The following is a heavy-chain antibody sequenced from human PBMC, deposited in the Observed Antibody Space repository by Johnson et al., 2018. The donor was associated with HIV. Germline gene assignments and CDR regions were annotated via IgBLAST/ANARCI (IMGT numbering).Heavy chain of an antibody. CDR3: AKRGSGWPSDAFDI. CDR2: ISSSGLTI. V-gene: IGHV3-11*01. D-gene: IGHD6-19*01. J-gene: IGHJ3*02. CDR1: GFTFSDCY. Sequence: QVQLVESGGGLVKPGGSLRLSCAASGFTFSDCYMSWLRQAPGKGLEWVSYISSSGLTIYYADSVKGRFTISRDNAKNSLYLQMNSLRAEDTAVYYCAKRGSGWPSDAFDIWGQGTMVTVSS.